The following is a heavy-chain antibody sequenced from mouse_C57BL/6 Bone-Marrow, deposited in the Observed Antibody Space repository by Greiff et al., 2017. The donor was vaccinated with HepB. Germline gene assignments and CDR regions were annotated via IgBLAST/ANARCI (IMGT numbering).Heavy chain of an antibody. CDR2: IDPETGGT. CDR3: TSYRSGEYFDV. J-gene: IGHJ1*03. Sequence: QVQLKESGAELVRPGASVTLSCKASGYTFTDYEMHWVKQTPVHGLEWIGAIDPETGGTAYNQKFKGKAILTADKSSSTAYMELRSLTSEDSAVYYCTSYRSGEYFDVWGTGTTVTVSS. V-gene: IGHV1-15*01. D-gene: IGHD1-3*01. CDR1: GYTFTDYE.